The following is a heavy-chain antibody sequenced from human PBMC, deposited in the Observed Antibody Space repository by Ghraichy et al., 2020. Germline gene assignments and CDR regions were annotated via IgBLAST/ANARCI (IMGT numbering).Heavy chain of an antibody. Sequence: SETLSLTCTVSGGSISSYYWSWIRQPPGKGLEWIGYIYYSGSTNYNPSLKSRVTISVDTSKNQFSLKLSSVTAADTAVYYCARVVVVVAATGLSDYYGMDVWGQGTTVTVSS. V-gene: IGHV4-59*01. CDR1: GGSISSYY. J-gene: IGHJ6*02. CDR3: ARVVVVVAATGLSDYYGMDV. D-gene: IGHD2-15*01. CDR2: IYYSGST.